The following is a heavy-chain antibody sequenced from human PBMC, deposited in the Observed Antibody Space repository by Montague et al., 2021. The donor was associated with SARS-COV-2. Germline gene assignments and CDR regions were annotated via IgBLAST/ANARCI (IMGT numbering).Heavy chain of an antibody. Sequence: SLRLSCADSGFTFSSYAMHWVRQDPGKGLEWVAVISYDESNKYYADSVKGRFTISRDNSKNTLYLQMSSLRAEDTAVYYCATQAPGTPDAFDVWGQGTMVTVSS. CDR1: GFTFSSYA. V-gene: IGHV3-30*04. D-gene: IGHD6-13*01. J-gene: IGHJ3*01. CDR3: ATQAPGTPDAFDV. CDR2: ISYDESNK.